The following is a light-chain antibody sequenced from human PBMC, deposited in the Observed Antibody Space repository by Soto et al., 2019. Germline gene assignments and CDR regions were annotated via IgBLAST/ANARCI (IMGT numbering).Light chain of an antibody. CDR3: LHYNNGPR. V-gene: IGKV3-15*01. CDR1: QSVSNN. Sequence: EIVLTQSPGTLSLSPGERATLPCRASQSVSNNYLAWYQQKPGQAPRLLIYGASTRATGIPARFSGSGSGTEFTLTISSLQSEDFAVYYCLHYNNGPRFGQGTKVDI. CDR2: GAS. J-gene: IGKJ1*01.